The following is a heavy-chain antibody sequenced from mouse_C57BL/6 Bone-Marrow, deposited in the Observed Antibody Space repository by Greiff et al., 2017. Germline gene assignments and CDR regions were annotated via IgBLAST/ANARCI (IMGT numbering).Heavy chain of an antibody. Sequence: GGGWVQPKGSLKLSCAASRFCLQTFPMNLVRQAPGEGLEWSAGIISKSNNYATYYSDSVKDRFTITRDDSESMLYLQMNNLNTEDTAMYYCERQAYYSNAVEFAYWGQGTLVTVSA. CDR2: IISKSNNYAT. J-gene: IGHJ3*01. V-gene: IGHV10-1*01. CDR1: RFCLQTFP. D-gene: IGHD2-5*01. CDR3: ERQAYYSNAVEFAY.